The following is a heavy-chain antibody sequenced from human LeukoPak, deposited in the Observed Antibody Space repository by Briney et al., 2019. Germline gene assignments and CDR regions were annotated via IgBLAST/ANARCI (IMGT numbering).Heavy chain of an antibody. CDR3: ARDIDYGDLHDAFDI. D-gene: IGHD4-17*01. Sequence: SETLSLTCTVSGGSISSSSYYWGWLRQPPGKGLEWIGSIYYSGSTYYNPSLKSRVTISVDTSKNQFSLKLSSVTAADTAVYYCARDIDYGDLHDAFDIWGQGTMVTVSS. J-gene: IGHJ3*02. CDR2: IYYSGST. V-gene: IGHV4-39*07. CDR1: GGSISSSSYY.